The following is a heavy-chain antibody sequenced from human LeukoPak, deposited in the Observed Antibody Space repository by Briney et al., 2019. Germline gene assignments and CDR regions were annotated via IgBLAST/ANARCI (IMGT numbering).Heavy chain of an antibody. V-gene: IGHV1-2*02. CDR1: GYTFTAYY. CDR3: ATAGPTYGDYGGY. Sequence: ASVKVSCKASGYTFTAYYIHWVRQVPGQGLEWMGWVNPSSGGTNYAQKFQGRVTMTEDTSTDTAYMELSSLRSEDTAVYYCATAGPTYGDYGGYWGQGTLVTVSS. CDR2: VNPSSGGT. J-gene: IGHJ4*02. D-gene: IGHD4-17*01.